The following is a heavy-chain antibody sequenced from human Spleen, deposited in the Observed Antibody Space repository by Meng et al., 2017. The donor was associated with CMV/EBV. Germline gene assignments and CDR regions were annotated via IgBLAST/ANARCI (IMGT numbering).Heavy chain of an antibody. D-gene: IGHD3-22*01. CDR1: GGTFSSYA. V-gene: IGHV1-69*05. CDR2: IIPIFGTA. J-gene: IGHJ6*02. CDR3: ARSRYYYDSSGYYNGGYYGMDV. Sequence: SVKVSCKASGGTFSSYAISWVRQAPGQGLEWMGGIIPIFGTANYPQQFQGGVTITTDESTSTAYMELRSLRSEDTAVYYCARSRYYYDSSGYYNGGYYGMDVWGQGTTVTVSS.